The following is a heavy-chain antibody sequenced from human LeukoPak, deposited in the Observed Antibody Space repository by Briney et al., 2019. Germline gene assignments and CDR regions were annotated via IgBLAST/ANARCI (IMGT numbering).Heavy chain of an antibody. CDR3: AMSQWQYCSGDI. D-gene: IGHD2-15*01. Sequence: GGSLRLSCAASGFTFSSYSMTWVRQAPGKGLEWVSYISSSGSTIYYADSVKGRFTISRGNAKNSLYLQMNSLRAEDTAVYYCAMSQWQYCSGDIWGQGTMVTVSS. V-gene: IGHV3-48*04. J-gene: IGHJ3*02. CDR1: GFTFSSYS. CDR2: ISSSGSTI.